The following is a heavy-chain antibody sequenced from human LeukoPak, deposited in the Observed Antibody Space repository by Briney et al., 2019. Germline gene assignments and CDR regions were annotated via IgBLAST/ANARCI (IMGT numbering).Heavy chain of an antibody. Sequence: GASVKVSCKASGYTFTGYYMHWVRQAPGQGLEWMGWINPNSGGTNYAQKFQGRVTLTRDTSISTAYMELSRLRSDDTAVYYCARDRASFAPYYYDSSREYFQHWGQGTLVTASS. J-gene: IGHJ1*01. CDR1: GYTFTGYY. V-gene: IGHV1-2*02. CDR2: INPNSGGT. CDR3: ARDRASFAPYYYDSSREYFQH. D-gene: IGHD3-22*01.